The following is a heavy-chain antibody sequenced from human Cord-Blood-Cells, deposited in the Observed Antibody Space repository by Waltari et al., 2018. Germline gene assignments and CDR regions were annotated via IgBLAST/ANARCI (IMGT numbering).Heavy chain of an antibody. J-gene: IGHJ3*02. CDR2: ISWNSGSI. V-gene: IGHV3-9*01. D-gene: IGHD6-6*01. Sequence: EVQLVESGGGLVQPGRSLRLSCAASGFTFDDYAMPLVRQAPGKDLEWVSGISWNSGSIGYADSVKGRFTISRDNAKNSLYLQMNSLRAEDTALYYCAKEYSSSDDAFDIWGQGTMVTVSS. CDR3: AKEYSSSDDAFDI. CDR1: GFTFDDYA.